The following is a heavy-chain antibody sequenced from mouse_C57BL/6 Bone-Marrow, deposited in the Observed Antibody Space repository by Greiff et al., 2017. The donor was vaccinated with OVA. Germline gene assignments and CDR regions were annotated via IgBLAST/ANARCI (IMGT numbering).Heavy chain of an antibody. CDR1: GFSLSTFGMG. D-gene: IGHD1-1*01. V-gene: IGHV8-8*01. Sequence: QVTLKVCGPGILQPSQTLSLTCSFSGFSLSTFGMGVGWIRQPSGKGLEWLAHIWWDDDKYYNPALKSRLTISKDTSKNQVFLKIANVDTADTATYYCARTIYYYGSSYGYFDYWGQGTTLTVSS. J-gene: IGHJ2*01. CDR2: IWWDDDK. CDR3: ARTIYYYGSSYGYFDY.